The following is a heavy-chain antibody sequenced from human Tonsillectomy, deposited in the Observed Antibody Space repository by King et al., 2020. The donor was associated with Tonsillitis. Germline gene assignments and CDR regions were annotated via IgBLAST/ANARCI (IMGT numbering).Heavy chain of an antibody. V-gene: IGHV4-34*01. Sequence: VQLQQWGAGLLKPSETLSLTCAVYGGSFSGYYWSWIRQPPGKGLEWIGEINHSGSTNYNPSLKSRVTISVDTSKNQFSLKLSSVTGADTAVYYCARVKKNILWWPNWYFDLWGRGTLVTVSS. D-gene: IGHD2-21*01. CDR3: ARVKKNILWWPNWYFDL. CDR1: GGSFSGYY. J-gene: IGHJ2*01. CDR2: INHSGST.